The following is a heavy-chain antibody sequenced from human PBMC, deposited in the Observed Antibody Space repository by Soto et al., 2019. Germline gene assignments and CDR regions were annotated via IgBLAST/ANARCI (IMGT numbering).Heavy chain of an antibody. CDR2: MNPNSGNT. J-gene: IGHJ6*02. CDR3: ASLPWANYYYYGMDV. V-gene: IGHV1-8*01. D-gene: IGHD7-27*01. CDR1: GYTFTSYD. Sequence: QVQLVQSVAEVKKPGASVKVSCKASGYTFTSYDINWVRQATGQGLEWMGWMNPNSGNTGYAQKFQGRVTMTRNTSISTAYMELSSLRSEDTAVYYCASLPWANYYYYGMDVWGQGTTVTVSS.